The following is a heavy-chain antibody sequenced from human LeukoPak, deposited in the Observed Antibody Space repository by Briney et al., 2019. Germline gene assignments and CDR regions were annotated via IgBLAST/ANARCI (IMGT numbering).Heavy chain of an antibody. D-gene: IGHD2-2*01. CDR3: ARDLLDRFAVPAFNWFDP. J-gene: IGHJ5*02. V-gene: IGHV4-39*07. CDR2: IYYSGST. CDR1: GGSISSSSYY. Sequence: SETLSLTCTVSGGSISSSSYYWGWIRQPPGKGLEWIGSIYYSGSTYYNPSLKSRVTISVDTSKNQFSLKLSSVTAADTAVYYCARDLLDRFAVPAFNWFDPWGQGTLVTVSS.